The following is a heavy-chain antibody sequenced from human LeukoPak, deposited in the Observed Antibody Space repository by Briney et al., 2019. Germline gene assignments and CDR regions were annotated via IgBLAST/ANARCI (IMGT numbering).Heavy chain of an antibody. J-gene: IGHJ4*02. V-gene: IGHV1-69*13. CDR2: IIPIFGTA. D-gene: IGHD3-3*01. Sequence: SVKVSCKASGGTFSSYAISWVRQAPGQGREWVGGIIPIFGTANYAQKFQGRVTITADESTSTAYMELSSLRSEDTAVYYCARETNPIFGVVIGEYYFDYWGQGTLVTVSS. CDR3: ARETNPIFGVVIGEYYFDY. CDR1: GGTFSSYA.